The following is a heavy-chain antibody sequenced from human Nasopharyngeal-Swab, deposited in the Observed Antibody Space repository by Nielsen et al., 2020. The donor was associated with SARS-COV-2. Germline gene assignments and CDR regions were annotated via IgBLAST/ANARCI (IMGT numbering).Heavy chain of an antibody. Sequence: ASVKVSCKVSGYTLTELSMHWVRQAPGKGLEWMGGFDPEDGETIYAQKFQGRVTMTEDTSTDTAYMELSSLRSEDTAVYYCARDQPLVPAAKNWFDPWGQGTLVTVSS. J-gene: IGHJ5*02. CDR1: GYTLTELS. CDR3: ARDQPLVPAAKNWFDP. D-gene: IGHD2-2*01. V-gene: IGHV1-24*01. CDR2: FDPEDGET.